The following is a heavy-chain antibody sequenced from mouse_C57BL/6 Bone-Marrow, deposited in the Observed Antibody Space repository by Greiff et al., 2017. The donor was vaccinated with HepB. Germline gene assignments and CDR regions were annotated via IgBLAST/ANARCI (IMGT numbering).Heavy chain of an antibody. CDR1: GYTFTDYE. Sequence: QVQLQQSGAELVRPGASVKLSCKASGYTFTDYEMHWVKQTPVHGLEWIGAIDPETGGTAYNQKFKGKAILTADKSSSSAYMELRSLTSEDSAAYYCTSVGTTVVYRYFGVWGTGTTVTVAS. CDR2: IDPETGGT. D-gene: IGHD1-1*01. V-gene: IGHV1-15*01. J-gene: IGHJ1*03. CDR3: TSVGTTVVYRYFGV.